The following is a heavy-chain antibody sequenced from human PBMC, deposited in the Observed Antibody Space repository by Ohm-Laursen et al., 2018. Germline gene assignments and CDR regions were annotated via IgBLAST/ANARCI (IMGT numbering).Heavy chain of an antibody. CDR1: GFTFSSYA. J-gene: IGHJ4*02. CDR3: AKDIRYQLLYMDY. Sequence: SLRLSCAASGFTFSSYAMSWVRQAPGKGLEWVSAISGSGGSTYYADSVKGRFTISRDNSKNTLYLQMNSLRAEDTALYYCAKDIRYQLLYMDYWGQGTLVTVSS. CDR2: ISGSGGST. V-gene: IGHV3-23*01. D-gene: IGHD2-2*02.